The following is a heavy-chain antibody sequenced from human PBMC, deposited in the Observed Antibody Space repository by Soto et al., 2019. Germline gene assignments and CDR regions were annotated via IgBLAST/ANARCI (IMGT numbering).Heavy chain of an antibody. CDR2: IYYIGSI. CDR1: GGSISGYY. V-gene: IGHV4-59*08. CDR3: ARRGDMGWFDP. D-gene: IGHD7-27*01. Sequence: QVQLQESGPGLVKPSETLSLTCTVSGGSISGYYWSWIRQPPGKGLESIGYIYYIGSINYNPSLKSRVTISVDTSKNQFSLKLSSVTAADTAVYYCARRGDMGWFDPWGQGTLVTVSS. J-gene: IGHJ5*02.